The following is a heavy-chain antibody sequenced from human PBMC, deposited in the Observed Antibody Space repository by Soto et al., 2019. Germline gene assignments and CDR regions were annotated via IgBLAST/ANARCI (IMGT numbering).Heavy chain of an antibody. V-gene: IGHV4-59*01. Sequence: HVQLQESGPGLVKPSEPLSLTCTVSGGSLSTDYWSWIRQPPGKGLEWIGYVDYNGNTNYNPSLKSRVPISVDTSKNQFSLKLSAVTASDTAVYYCARDLTGYRYDGMDVLGEGTTVTVSS. CDR3: ARDLTGYRYDGMDV. CDR1: GGSLSTDY. CDR2: VDYNGNT. J-gene: IGHJ6*04. D-gene: IGHD6-13*01.